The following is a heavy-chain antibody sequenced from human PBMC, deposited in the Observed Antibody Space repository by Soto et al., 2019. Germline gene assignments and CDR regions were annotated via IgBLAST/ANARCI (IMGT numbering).Heavy chain of an antibody. CDR3: ATSMGRGGNDY. J-gene: IGHJ4*02. D-gene: IGHD3-10*01. V-gene: IGHV3-7*05. CDR2: IKRDGSEK. CDR1: GFTFSDYW. Sequence: EVQLVESGGGLVQPGGSLRLSCAASGFTFSDYWMSWVRQAPGKGLECVANIKRDGSEKYYVDPVKGRFTISRDNAKNSLYLQMNSLRAAHKAVDYCATSMGRGGNDYWGQGTLVTVSS.